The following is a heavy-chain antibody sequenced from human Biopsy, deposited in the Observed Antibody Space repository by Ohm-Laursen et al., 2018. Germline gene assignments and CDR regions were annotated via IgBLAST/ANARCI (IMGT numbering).Heavy chain of an antibody. CDR2: FAPENGKT. V-gene: IGHV1-24*01. D-gene: IGHD1-1*01. CDR1: GYTLNELS. Sequence: SVKVSCKVSGYTLNELSMHWVRQVPGKGLEWMRGFAPENGKTVYAQNFQARVSLTEDTSTDTAYMELRSLRSEDTAVYYCAADINVWNVNYWGQGTQVTVSS. J-gene: IGHJ4*02. CDR3: AADINVWNVNY.